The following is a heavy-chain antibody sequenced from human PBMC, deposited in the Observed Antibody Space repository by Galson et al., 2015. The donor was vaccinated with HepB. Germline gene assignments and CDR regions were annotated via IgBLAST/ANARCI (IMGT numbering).Heavy chain of an antibody. CDR2: ISSSSSTR. CDR1: GISFSNYI. CDR3: ARETLPGDYYDSIAYYYLLD. D-gene: IGHD3-22*01. V-gene: IGHV3-48*04. Sequence: SLRLSCAASGISFSNYIINWVRQAPGKGLEWISYISSSSSTRYYADSVKGRFTVSRDNAKNSLYLQMNSLRAEDTAVYYCARETLPGDYYDSIAYYYLLDWGQGTLVTVSS. J-gene: IGHJ4*02.